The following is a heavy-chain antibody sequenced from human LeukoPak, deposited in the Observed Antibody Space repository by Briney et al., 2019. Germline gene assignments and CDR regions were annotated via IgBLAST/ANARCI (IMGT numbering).Heavy chain of an antibody. V-gene: IGHV3-53*01. J-gene: IGHJ4*02. CDR1: GFTVSSNY. Sequence: PGGSLRLSCAASGFTVSSNYMSWVRQAPGKGLEWVSVIYNGGSTYYADSVRGRFTISRDNSKNTLYLQMNSLRAEDTAVYYCARDVVAGILDYWGQGTLVTVSS. D-gene: IGHD6-19*01. CDR2: IYNGGST. CDR3: ARDVVAGILDY.